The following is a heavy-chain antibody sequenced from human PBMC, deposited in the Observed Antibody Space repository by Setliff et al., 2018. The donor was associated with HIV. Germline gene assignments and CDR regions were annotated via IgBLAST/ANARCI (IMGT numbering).Heavy chain of an antibody. Sequence: GGSLRLSCAASEFTFRTHAMSWVRQAPGKGLEWVSGISGSGGSTYYADSVKGRFTISRDNSKNTLYLQMNSLRPEDTAVYYCAKSSGSSWQGIDYWGQGTLVTVSS. CDR3: AKSSGSSWQGIDY. D-gene: IGHD6-13*01. J-gene: IGHJ4*02. CDR1: EFTFRTHA. V-gene: IGHV3-23*01. CDR2: ISGSGGST.